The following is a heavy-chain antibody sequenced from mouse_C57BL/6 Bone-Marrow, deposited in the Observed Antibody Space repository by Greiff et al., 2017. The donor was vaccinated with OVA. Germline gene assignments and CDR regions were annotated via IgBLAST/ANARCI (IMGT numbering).Heavy chain of an antibody. J-gene: IGHJ1*03. CDR3: AREGIYYGNYHWYFDV. V-gene: IGHV1-69*01. Sequence: QLQQPGAELVMPGASVKLSCKASGYTFTSYWMHWVKQRPGQGLEWIGEIDPSDSYTNYNQKFKGKSTLTVDKSSSTAYMQLSSLTSEDSAVYYCAREGIYYGNYHWYFDVWGTGTTVTVSS. CDR2: IDPSDSYT. D-gene: IGHD2-1*01. CDR1: GYTFTSYW.